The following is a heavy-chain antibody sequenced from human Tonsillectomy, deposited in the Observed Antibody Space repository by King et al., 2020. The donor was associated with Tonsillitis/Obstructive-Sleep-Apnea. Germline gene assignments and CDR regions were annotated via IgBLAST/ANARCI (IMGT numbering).Heavy chain of an antibody. CDR3: AKDLSMADAFDI. Sequence: VQLVQSGGGLVQPGGSLRLSCAASGFTFSSNAMSWVRQAPGKGLEWVSVISGSGGSRYYADSVKGRFTISRHNSKNTLSLQMNSLRAEDTAVYYCAKDLSMADAFDIWGQGTMVTVSS. V-gene: IGHV3-23*04. CDR2: ISGSGGSR. CDR1: GFTFSSNA. D-gene: IGHD2-8*01. J-gene: IGHJ3*02.